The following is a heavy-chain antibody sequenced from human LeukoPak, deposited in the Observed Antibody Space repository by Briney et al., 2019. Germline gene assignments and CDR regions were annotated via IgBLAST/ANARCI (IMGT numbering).Heavy chain of an antibody. J-gene: IGHJ4*02. CDR1: GYTFTDYF. CDR3: ARFRGSSNFDY. D-gene: IGHD2-2*01. CDR2: INANSGGT. Sequence: ASVKVSCKASGYTFTDYFMHWVRQAPGQGLEWMGWINANSGGTNYAQNFQGRVTMTRDTSISTVYMELNRLRSDDTAVYYCARFRGSSNFDYWGQGTPVTVSS. V-gene: IGHV1-2*02.